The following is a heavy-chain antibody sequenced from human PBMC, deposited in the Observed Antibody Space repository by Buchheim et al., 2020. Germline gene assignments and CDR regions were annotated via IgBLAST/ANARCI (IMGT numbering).Heavy chain of an antibody. V-gene: IGHV3-30-3*01. D-gene: IGHD3-10*01. CDR1: GFTFSTYA. CDR2: ISYDETFK. J-gene: IGHJ4*02. Sequence: QVQLVESGGGVVQPGRSLRLSCAASGFTFSTYAMHWVRQAPGKGLEWESVISYDETFKNYADSVKGRFTISRDNSMNTLYLQMNNLRAEDTSVYYCARDSARGDRRIDYWGQGTL. CDR3: ARDSARGDRRIDY.